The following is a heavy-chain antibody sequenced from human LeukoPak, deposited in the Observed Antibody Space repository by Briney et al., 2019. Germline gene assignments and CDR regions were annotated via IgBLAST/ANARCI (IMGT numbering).Heavy chain of an antibody. V-gene: IGHV3-48*03. CDR1: GFTFSSYE. CDR2: ISSSSSTI. J-gene: IGHJ4*02. Sequence: GGSLRLSCAASGFTFSSYEMNWVRQAPGKGLEWVSYISSSSSTIYYADSVKGRFTISRDNAKNSLYLQMNSLRAEDTAVYYCARSTWVEPQYYFDYWGQGTLVTVSS. CDR3: ARSTWVEPQYYFDY. D-gene: IGHD1-14*01.